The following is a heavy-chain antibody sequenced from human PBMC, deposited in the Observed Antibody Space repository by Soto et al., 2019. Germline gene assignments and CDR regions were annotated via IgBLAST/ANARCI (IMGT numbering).Heavy chain of an antibody. J-gene: IGHJ5*02. CDR3: ARAPRSSWYAP. CDR1: GYTFTSYG. D-gene: IGHD6-13*01. V-gene: IGHV1-18*01. CDR2: ISAYNGNT. Sequence: GASVKVSCKASGYTFTSYGISWVRQAPGQGLEWMGWISAYNGNTNCAQKLQGRVTMTTDTSTSTAYMELRSLRFDDTAVYYCARAPRSSWYAPWGQETLVTVSS.